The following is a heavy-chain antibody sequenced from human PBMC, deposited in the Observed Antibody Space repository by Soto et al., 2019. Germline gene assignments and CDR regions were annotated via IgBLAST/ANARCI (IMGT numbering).Heavy chain of an antibody. D-gene: IGHD3-3*01. CDR2: ISSSSSTI. J-gene: IGHJ6*02. CDR3: ARDREWLDYYYYGMDV. V-gene: IGHV3-48*02. Sequence: HLGGSLRLSCAAPGFTFSSYSMNWVRQAPGKGLEWVSYISSSSSTIYYADSVKGRFTISRDNAKNSLYLQMNSLRDEDTAVYYCARDREWLDYYYYGMDVWGQGTTVTVS. CDR1: GFTFSSYS.